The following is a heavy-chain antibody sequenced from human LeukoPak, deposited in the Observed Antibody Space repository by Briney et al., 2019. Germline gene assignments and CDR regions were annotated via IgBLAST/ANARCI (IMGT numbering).Heavy chain of an antibody. CDR1: GGSISSSSYY. CDR3: AGFGSYFDY. J-gene: IGHJ4*02. Sequence: SETLSLTCTVSGGSISSSSYYWGWIRQPPGKGLEWIGSIYYSGSTYYNPSLKSRVTISVDTSKKQFSLKLSSVTATDTAVYYCAGFGSYFDYWGQGTLVTVSS. V-gene: IGHV4-39*01. CDR2: IYYSGST. D-gene: IGHD1-26*01.